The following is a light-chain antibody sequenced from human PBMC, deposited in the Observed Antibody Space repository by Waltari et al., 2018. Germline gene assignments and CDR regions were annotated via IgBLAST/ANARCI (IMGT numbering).Light chain of an antibody. CDR1: SGINVGSYR. Sequence: QAVLTQPSSLSASPGASASLTCTLRSGINVGSYRIYWYQQKPGSPPQYPLCYKSNADKPQDSRVPGRFSGSKDASANAGILLISGLQSEDEADYYCMIWHNNAVVFGGGTTLTVL. CDR2: YKSNADK. V-gene: IGLV5-45*03. J-gene: IGLJ2*01. CDR3: MIWHNNAVV.